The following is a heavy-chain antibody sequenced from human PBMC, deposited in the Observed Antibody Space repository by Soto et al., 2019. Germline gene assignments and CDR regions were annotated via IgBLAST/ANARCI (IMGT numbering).Heavy chain of an antibody. CDR2: IDPSDSYT. CDR1: GYSFTSYW. D-gene: IGHD6-19*01. CDR3: ARRADSSGWLDAFDI. Sequence: HGESLKISCKGSGYSFTSYWISWVRQMPGKGLEWMGRIDPSDSYTNYSPSFQGHVTISADKSISTAYLQWSSLKASDTAMYYCARRADSSGWLDAFDIWGQGTMVTVSS. J-gene: IGHJ3*02. V-gene: IGHV5-10-1*01.